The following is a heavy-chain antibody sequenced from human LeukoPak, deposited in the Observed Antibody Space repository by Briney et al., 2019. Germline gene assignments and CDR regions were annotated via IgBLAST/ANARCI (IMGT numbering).Heavy chain of an antibody. D-gene: IGHD2-15*01. Sequence: SGPTLVKPTQTLTLTCTFSGFSLRTRGVGVGWIRQPPGKALEWLALIYWDDDKRYSPSQKSRLTITQDTSNTHVVLTMTNMDPVDTATYYCAHSTHYCSGGSCYGWFDPWGQGTLVTVSS. CDR1: GFSLRTRGVG. CDR2: IYWDDDK. CDR3: AHSTHYCSGGSCYGWFDP. J-gene: IGHJ5*02. V-gene: IGHV2-5*02.